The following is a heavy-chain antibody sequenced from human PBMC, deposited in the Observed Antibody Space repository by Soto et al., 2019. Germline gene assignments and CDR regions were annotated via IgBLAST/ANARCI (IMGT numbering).Heavy chain of an antibody. CDR3: ASDGAVAVEDYYYGMDV. J-gene: IGHJ6*02. CDR2: IYYSGST. V-gene: IGHV4-39*01. Sequence: SSETLSLTCTVSGDSISSSSYYWGWIRQPPGKGLEWIGSIYYSGSTYYNPSLKSRVTISVDTSKNQFSLKLSSVTAADTAVYYCASDGAVAVEDYYYGMDVWGQGTTVTVSS. D-gene: IGHD6-19*01. CDR1: GDSISSSSYY.